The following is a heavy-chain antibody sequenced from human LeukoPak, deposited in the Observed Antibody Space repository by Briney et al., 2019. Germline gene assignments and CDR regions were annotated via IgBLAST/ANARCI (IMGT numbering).Heavy chain of an antibody. D-gene: IGHD2-2*02. CDR3: ARHGDCSSTSCYTSWFDP. Sequence: SETLSLTCTVSGGSISSSSYYWGWIRQPPGKGLERIGSIYYSGSTYYNPSLKSRVTISVDTSKNQFSLKLSSVTAADTAVYYCARHGDCSSTSCYTSWFDPWGQGTLVTVSS. CDR2: IYYSGST. J-gene: IGHJ5*02. CDR1: GGSISSSSYY. V-gene: IGHV4-39*01.